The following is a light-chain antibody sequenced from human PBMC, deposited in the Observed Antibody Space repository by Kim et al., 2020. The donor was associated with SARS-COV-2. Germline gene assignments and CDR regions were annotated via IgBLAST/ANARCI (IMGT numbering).Light chain of an antibody. Sequence: PRRTVTFTGASSTGTVTTGHNPYWFQQKPGQVPRTLIYDISNKPSWTPARFSGSLLGDKAALPLSGAQPEDEGDYYCLLSYSGAWVFGGGTQLTVL. V-gene: IGLV7-46*01. CDR1: TGTVTTGHN. CDR3: LLSYSGAWV. J-gene: IGLJ3*02. CDR2: DIS.